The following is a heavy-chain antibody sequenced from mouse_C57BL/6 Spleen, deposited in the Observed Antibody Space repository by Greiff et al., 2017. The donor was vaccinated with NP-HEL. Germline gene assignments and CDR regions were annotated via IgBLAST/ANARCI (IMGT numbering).Heavy chain of an antibody. CDR3: TRSFDY. CDR2: IDPETGGT. J-gene: IGHJ2*01. Sequence: VKLVESGAELVRPGASVTLSCKASGYTFTDYEMHWVKQTPVHGLEWIGAIDPETGGTAYNQKFKGKAILTADKSSSTAYMELRSLTSEDSAVYYCTRSFDYWGQGTTLTVSS. V-gene: IGHV1-15*01. CDR1: GYTFTDYE.